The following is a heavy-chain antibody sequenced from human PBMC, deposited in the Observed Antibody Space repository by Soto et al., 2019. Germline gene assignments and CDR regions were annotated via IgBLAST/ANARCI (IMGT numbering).Heavy chain of an antibody. Sequence: PSETLSLTCTVSGGSISSGDYYWSWIRQPPGKGLEWIGYIYYSGSTYYNPSLKSRVTISVDTSKNQFSLKLSSVTAADTAVYYCARGFYGVVAASPYNWFDPWGQGTLVTVSS. CDR1: GGSISSGDYY. CDR2: IYYSGST. J-gene: IGHJ5*02. V-gene: IGHV4-30-4*01. CDR3: ARGFYGVVAASPYNWFDP. D-gene: IGHD2-15*01.